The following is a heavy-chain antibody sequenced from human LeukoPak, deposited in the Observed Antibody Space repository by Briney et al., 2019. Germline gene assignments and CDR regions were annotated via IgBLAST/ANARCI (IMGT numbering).Heavy chain of an antibody. V-gene: IGHV3-74*01. Sequence: GGSLRLSCAASGFTFSSYWMHWVRQAPAKGLVWVSRINSDGSSTSYADSVKGRFTISRDNAKNTLYLQMNSLRAEDTAVYYCGNLDTPMGYWGQGTLVTVSS. CDR1: GFTFSSYW. D-gene: IGHD5-18*01. CDR2: INSDGSST. CDR3: GNLDTPMGY. J-gene: IGHJ4*02.